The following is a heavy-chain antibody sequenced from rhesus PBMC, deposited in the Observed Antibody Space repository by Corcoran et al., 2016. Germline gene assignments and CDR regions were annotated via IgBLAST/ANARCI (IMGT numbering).Heavy chain of an antibody. CDR1: GGSIIGYY. D-gene: IGHD4-29*01. CDR2: IGGRSGST. CDR3: YGGSSSIDY. Sequence: QVQLQESGPGLVKPSEPLSLTCAVSGGSIIGYYWNWLRHPPGKGLELIGYIGGRSGSTYYNPSLKRRVNMSTDTAKNQFSLKLSDVTAADTAVYYCYGGSSSIDYWGQGVLVTVSS. J-gene: IGHJ4*01. V-gene: IGHV4-165*02.